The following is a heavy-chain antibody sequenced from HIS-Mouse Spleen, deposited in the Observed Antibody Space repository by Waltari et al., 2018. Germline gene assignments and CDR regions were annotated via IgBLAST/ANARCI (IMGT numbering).Heavy chain of an antibody. V-gene: IGHV3-30*18. CDR3: AKLVGVAARPCYFDY. J-gene: IGHJ4*02. CDR2: ISYDGSNK. D-gene: IGHD6-6*01. CDR1: GFTFSSYG. Sequence: QVQLVESGGGVVQPGRSLRLSCAASGFTFSSYGMHWVRQAPGKGLEWVAVISYDGSNKYYADSVKGRFTISRDNSKNTLYLQMNSLRAEDTAVYYCAKLVGVAARPCYFDYWGQGTLVTVSS.